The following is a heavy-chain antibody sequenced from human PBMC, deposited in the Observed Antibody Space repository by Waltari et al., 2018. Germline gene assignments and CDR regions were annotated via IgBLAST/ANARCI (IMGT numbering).Heavy chain of an antibody. V-gene: IGHV1-8*01. D-gene: IGHD3-3*01. Sequence: QVQLVQSGAEVKKPGASVKVSCKASGYTFTSYNINWVRQATGQGLEWMGWMNPNRGNTCYAQKFQGRVTMTRNTSISTAYMELSSLRSEDTAVYYCARPNFWSGYSFDYWGQGTLVTVSS. CDR1: GYTFTSYN. CDR3: ARPNFWSGYSFDY. J-gene: IGHJ4*02. CDR2: MNPNRGNT.